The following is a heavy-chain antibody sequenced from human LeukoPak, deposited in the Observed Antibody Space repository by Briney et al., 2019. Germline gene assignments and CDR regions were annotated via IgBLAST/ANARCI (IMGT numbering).Heavy chain of an antibody. CDR2: INSVGSST. D-gene: IGHD6-19*01. Sequence: PGGSLRLSCAASGFTFSTYWTHWVRQAPGKGLVWVSHINSVGSSTDYADSVKGRFTISRDNAKNTLYLQMNSLRAEDTAVYYCARAVAGPSHFDYWGQGTLVTVSS. V-gene: IGHV3-74*01. CDR3: ARAVAGPSHFDY. J-gene: IGHJ4*02. CDR1: GFTFSTYW.